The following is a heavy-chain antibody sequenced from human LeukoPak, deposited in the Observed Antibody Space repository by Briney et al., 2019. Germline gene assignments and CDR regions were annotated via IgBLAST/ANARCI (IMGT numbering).Heavy chain of an antibody. CDR1: GGSISSYY. Sequence: SETLSLTCTVSGGSISSYYWSWIRQPPGKGLEWIGYIYYSGSTNYNPSLKSRVTISVDTSKNQFSLKLSSVTAADMAMYYCARVSRGNSVGGDYWGQGTLVTVSS. D-gene: IGHD4-23*01. CDR3: ARVSRGNSVGGDY. CDR2: IYYSGST. J-gene: IGHJ4*02. V-gene: IGHV4-59*01.